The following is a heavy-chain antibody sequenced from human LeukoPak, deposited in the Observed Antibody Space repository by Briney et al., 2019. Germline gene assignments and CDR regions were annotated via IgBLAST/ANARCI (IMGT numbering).Heavy chain of an antibody. CDR3: ARRGVVATPDANF. D-gene: IGHD5-12*01. CDR1: GGSISSSRYY. J-gene: IGHJ4*02. CDR2: IYYTGST. Sequence: SETLSLTCTVSGGSISSSRYYWGWIRQPPGKGLEWIGSIYYTGSTYYNPSLRSRVSISVDTSKNQFTLKLSSVTAADTTVYYCARRGVVATPDANFWGQGTLVTVSS. V-gene: IGHV4-39*01.